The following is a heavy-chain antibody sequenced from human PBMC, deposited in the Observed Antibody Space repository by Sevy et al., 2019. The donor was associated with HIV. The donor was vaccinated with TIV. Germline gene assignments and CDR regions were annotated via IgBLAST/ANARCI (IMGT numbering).Heavy chain of an antibody. J-gene: IGHJ6*02. CDR1: GFTFSSYS. Sequence: GGSLRLSCAASGFTFSSYSMNWVRQAPGKGLEWVSCSSSSSSTIYYADSVKGRFTISRDNAKNSLYLQMNSLRAEDTAVYYCARGTHDYGDLYYYYGMDVWGQGTTVTVSS. D-gene: IGHD4-17*01. CDR3: ARGTHDYGDLYYYYGMDV. V-gene: IGHV3-48*01. CDR2: SSSSSSTI.